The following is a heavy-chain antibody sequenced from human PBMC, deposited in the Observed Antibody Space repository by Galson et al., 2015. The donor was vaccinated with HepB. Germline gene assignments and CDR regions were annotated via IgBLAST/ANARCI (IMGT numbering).Heavy chain of an antibody. J-gene: IGHJ6*02. Sequence: ETLSLTCTVSGGSINSSSYYWGWIRQPPGKGLEWIGNIHYSGSNYYNPSLKSRVTISVDTSKNQFSLKLSSVTAADTAVYYCARAHFEIHLWPYYSHGMDVWGQGTTVTVSS. CDR3: ARAHFEIHLWPYYSHGMDV. D-gene: IGHD5-18*01. V-gene: IGHV4-39*07. CDR1: GGSINSSSYY. CDR2: IHYSGSN.